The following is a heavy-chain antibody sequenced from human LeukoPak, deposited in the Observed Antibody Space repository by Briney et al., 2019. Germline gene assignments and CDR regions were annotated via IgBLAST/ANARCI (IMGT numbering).Heavy chain of an antibody. J-gene: IGHJ4*02. Sequence: PSETLSLTCAVSGGSFSGYYWSWIRQPPGKGLEWIGEINHSGSTNYNPSIKSRVTIAVDTSKNQFSLKLSSVTAADTAVYFCARGPPTDYYDSSGFYYVFDYWGQGTLVTVSS. V-gene: IGHV4-34*01. CDR1: GGSFSGYY. CDR2: INHSGST. D-gene: IGHD3-22*01. CDR3: ARGPPTDYYDSSGFYYVFDY.